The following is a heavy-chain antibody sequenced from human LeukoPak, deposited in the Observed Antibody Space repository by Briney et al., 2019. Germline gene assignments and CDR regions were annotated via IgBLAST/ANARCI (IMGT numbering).Heavy chain of an antibody. V-gene: IGHV3-33*01. J-gene: IGHJ4*02. CDR2: IWYDGSNK. CDR1: GFTFSSYG. CDR3: ARDNYDSSGYYYANY. Sequence: GGSLRLSCAASGFTFSSYGMNWVRQAPGKGLEWVAVIWYDGSNKYYADSVKGRFTISRDNSKNTLYLQMNSLRAEDTAVYYCARDNYDSSGYYYANYWGQGTLVTVSS. D-gene: IGHD3-22*01.